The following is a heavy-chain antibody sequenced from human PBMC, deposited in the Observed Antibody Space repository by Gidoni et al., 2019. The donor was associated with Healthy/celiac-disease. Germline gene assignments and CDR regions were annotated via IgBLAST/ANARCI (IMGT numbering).Heavy chain of an antibody. D-gene: IGHD1-26*01. J-gene: IGHJ5*02. V-gene: IGHV3-30-3*01. CDR1: GFTFSSYA. CDR3: ARERYSGSYNWFDP. Sequence: QVQLVASGGGVVQPGRSLSLSCAASGFTFSSYAMHWVRQAPGKGLEWGAVISYDGSNKYYADSVKGRFTISRDNSKNTLYLQMNSLRAEDTAVYYCARERYSGSYNWFDPWGQGTLVTVSS. CDR2: ISYDGSNK.